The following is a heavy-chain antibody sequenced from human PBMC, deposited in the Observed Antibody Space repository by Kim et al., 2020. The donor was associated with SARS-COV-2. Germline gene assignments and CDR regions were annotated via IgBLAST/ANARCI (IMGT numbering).Heavy chain of an antibody. Sequence: ASVKVSCKTSGYTFTTYAIHWVRQAPGQGLEWMGWINTNTGNPTYAQGFTGRFVFSLDTSVSTTYLQISSLKAEDTGVYYCAKSRWDCRGTTCYCSFDYWGQGSLVTVSS. CDR1: GYTFTTYA. CDR2: INTNTGNP. V-gene: IGHV7-4-1*02. D-gene: IGHD2-2*01. CDR3: AKSRWDCRGTTCYCSFDY. J-gene: IGHJ4*02.